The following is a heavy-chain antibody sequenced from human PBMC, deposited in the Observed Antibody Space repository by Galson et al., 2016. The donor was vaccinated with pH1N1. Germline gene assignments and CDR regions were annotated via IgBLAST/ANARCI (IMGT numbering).Heavy chain of an antibody. V-gene: IGHV3-33*01. CDR3: ARPAEQQWLVILPFGY. CDR2: IRSDGINK. J-gene: IGHJ4*02. D-gene: IGHD6-19*01. CDR1: GFSFSDSG. Sequence: SLRLSCAVSGFSFSDSGIHWVRQAPGKGLDWVSYIRSDGINKYYTDSVKGRFTISSDDSKNTLYLQMNSLRAEDTAVYYCARPAEQQWLVILPFGYWGQGILVTVSS.